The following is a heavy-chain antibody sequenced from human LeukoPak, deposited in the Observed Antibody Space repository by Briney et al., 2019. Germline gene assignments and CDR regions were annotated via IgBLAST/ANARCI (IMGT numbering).Heavy chain of an antibody. Sequence: GGSLRLSCAASGFTFSSYWMTWVRQAPGKGLEWVANIKHDGSEKFNVDSVKGRFTIARETAKNSLYLQMNSLRAEDTAVYYCVRHSGTYYDYWGQGTLVTVSS. CDR1: GFTFSSYW. CDR3: VRHSGTYYDY. CDR2: IKHDGSEK. V-gene: IGHV3-7*01. J-gene: IGHJ4*02. D-gene: IGHD1-26*01.